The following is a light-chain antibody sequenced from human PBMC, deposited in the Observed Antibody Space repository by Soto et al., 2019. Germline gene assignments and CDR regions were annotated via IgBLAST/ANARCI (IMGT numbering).Light chain of an antibody. Sequence: EVVMTQSPATLSVSPGDKVSLSCRANQTISNTLAWYQQKPGQAPRLLIYAASTRATGVSARFSGSGSGTEFTLTISSLQSEDFTIYYCQCYNNWLATFGGGTKVDIK. CDR1: QTISNT. V-gene: IGKV3-15*01. CDR3: QCYNNWLAT. J-gene: IGKJ4*01. CDR2: AAS.